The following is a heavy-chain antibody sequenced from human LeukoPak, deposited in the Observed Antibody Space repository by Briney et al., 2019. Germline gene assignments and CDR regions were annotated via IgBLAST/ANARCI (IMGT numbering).Heavy chain of an antibody. J-gene: IGHJ4*02. Sequence: ASVKVSCKASGGTFSSYAISWVRQAPGQGLEWMGGIILIFGTANYAQKFQGRVTITADESTSTAYMELSSLRSEDTAVYYCAREGYCSSTSCYSYYWGQGTLVTVSS. CDR1: GGTFSSYA. CDR2: IILIFGTA. D-gene: IGHD2-2*02. V-gene: IGHV1-69*13. CDR3: AREGYCSSTSCYSYY.